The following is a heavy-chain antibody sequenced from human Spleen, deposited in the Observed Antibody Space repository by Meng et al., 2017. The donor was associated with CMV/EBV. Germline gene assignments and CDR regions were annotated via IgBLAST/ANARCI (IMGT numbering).Heavy chain of an antibody. D-gene: IGHD3-10*01. J-gene: IGHJ4*02. CDR1: GFTFSDYD. V-gene: IGHV3-69-1*01. CDR2: ISSCTTI. CDR3: ARPRYGSGVDY. Sequence: GESLKISCAASGFTFSDYDMNWVRQAPGKGLEWVSFISSCTTIYYADSVKGRFTISRDNAKNSLYLQMNSLRAEDTAVYYCARPRYGSGVDYWGQGTLVSVSS.